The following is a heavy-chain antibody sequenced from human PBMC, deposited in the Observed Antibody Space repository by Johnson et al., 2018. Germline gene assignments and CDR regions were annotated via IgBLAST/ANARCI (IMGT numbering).Heavy chain of an antibody. D-gene: IGHD3/OR15-3a*01. V-gene: IGHV3-21*01. CDR1: GFSFSTFS. CDR2: ISSSSTYI. J-gene: IGHJ1*01. CDR3: ARDRPDHDFWTGSNHPAEYFQH. Sequence: VQLVQSGGGLVKPGGSLRLSCAASGFSFSTFSMNWVRQAPGKGLEWVSSISSSSTYIYYADSVRGRFTISRDNAKNSLFLQMSSLGAEDPAVYYCARDRPDHDFWTGSNHPAEYFQHWGQGTLVTVSS.